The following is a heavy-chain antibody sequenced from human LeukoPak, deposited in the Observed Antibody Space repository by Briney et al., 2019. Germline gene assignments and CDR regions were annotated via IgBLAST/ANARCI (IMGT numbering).Heavy chain of an antibody. D-gene: IGHD3-22*01. Sequence: PGGSLRLSCAASGFTFNSYWMHWVRQAPGEGLVWVSRIQNDGSSTYYADSVKGRFTISRDNSKNTLYLQMNSLRAEDTAVYYCAKYRITMIVVGGAFDIWGQGTMVTVSS. CDR2: IQNDGSST. J-gene: IGHJ3*02. CDR3: AKYRITMIVVGGAFDI. V-gene: IGHV3-74*01. CDR1: GFTFNSYW.